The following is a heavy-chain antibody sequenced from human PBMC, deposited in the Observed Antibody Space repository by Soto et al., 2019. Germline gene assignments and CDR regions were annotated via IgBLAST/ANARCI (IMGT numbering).Heavy chain of an antibody. J-gene: IGHJ6*02. Sequence: SETLSLTCAVSGGSISSSDWWSWVRQPPGKGLEWIGEIYHSGSTNYNPSLKSRVTISVDKSKNQFSLKVSSVTAADTAVYYCARVSYSGYDPPVGYYYYGMDVWGQGTTVTVSS. CDR2: IYHSGST. V-gene: IGHV4-4*02. CDR1: GGSISSSDW. D-gene: IGHD5-12*01. CDR3: ARVSYSGYDPPVGYYYYGMDV.